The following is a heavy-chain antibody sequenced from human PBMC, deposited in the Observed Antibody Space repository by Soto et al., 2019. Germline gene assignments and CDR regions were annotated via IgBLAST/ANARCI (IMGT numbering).Heavy chain of an antibody. CDR3: ARSWFGVVITTYNWFDP. CDR1: GFIFSNYS. J-gene: IGHJ5*02. V-gene: IGHV3-21*01. Sequence: PGGSLRLSCAASGFIFSNYSMNWVRQAPGKGLEWVSSISVSGSYIYYADSVKGRFTISRDDAKNSLYLQMNSLRTEDTAVYHCARSWFGVVITTYNWFDPLGHGTLVTVSS. D-gene: IGHD3-3*01. CDR2: ISVSGSYI.